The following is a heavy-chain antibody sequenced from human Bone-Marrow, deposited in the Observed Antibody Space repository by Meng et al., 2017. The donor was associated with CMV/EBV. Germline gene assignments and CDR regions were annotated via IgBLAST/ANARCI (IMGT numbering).Heavy chain of an antibody. Sequence: ASVKVSCKASGYTFNSFGVTWVRQAPGQGLEWMGIINPSGGSTSYAQKFQGRVTMTRDTSTSTVYMELSSLRSEDTAVYYCARVDPYSNYGLYGMDVWGQGTTVTASS. CDR2: INPSGGST. CDR3: ARVDPYSNYGLYGMDV. J-gene: IGHJ6*02. V-gene: IGHV1-46*02. D-gene: IGHD4-11*01. CDR1: GYTFNSFG.